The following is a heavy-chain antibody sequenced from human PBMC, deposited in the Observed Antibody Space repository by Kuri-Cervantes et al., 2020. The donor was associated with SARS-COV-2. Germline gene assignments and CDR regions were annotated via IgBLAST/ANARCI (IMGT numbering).Heavy chain of an antibody. CDR1: GYSISSGYY. CDR2: IYHSGST. V-gene: IGHV4-38-2*01. Sequence: ETLSLTCAVSGYSISSGYYWGWIRQPPGKGLEWIGSIYHSGSTYYNPSLKSRVTISVDTSKNQFSLKLSSVTAADTAVYYCARPRGGNAHYFDYWGQGTLVTVSS. D-gene: IGHD2-15*01. J-gene: IGHJ4*02. CDR3: ARPRGGNAHYFDY.